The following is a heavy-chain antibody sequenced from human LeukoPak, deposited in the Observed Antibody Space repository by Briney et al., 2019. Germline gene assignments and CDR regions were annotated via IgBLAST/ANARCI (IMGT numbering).Heavy chain of an antibody. CDR3: ARRGGDHSSAYQFDP. CDR2: IIPILGTA. J-gene: IGHJ5*02. V-gene: IGHV1-69*05. CDR1: GGTFSSYA. D-gene: IGHD3-22*01. Sequence: SVKVSCKASGGTFSSYAASWVRQAPGQGLEWMGGIIPILGTANYAETFRGRVTITTDESTSTAYMELRSLSSEDTAVYYCARRGGDHSSAYQFDPWGQGTLVIVSS.